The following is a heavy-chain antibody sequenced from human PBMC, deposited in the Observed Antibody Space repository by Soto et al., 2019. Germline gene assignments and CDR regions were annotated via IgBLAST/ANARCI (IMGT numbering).Heavy chain of an antibody. CDR2: LTGSGKTI. CDR1: GFTFSSYA. D-gene: IGHD4-4*01. CDR3: AKDDYINYVARDFDF. Sequence: VQLLESGGGLVQPGGSLRLSCAASGFTFSSYAMNWVRQAPGKGLEWVSGLTGSGKTIYYADSVRGRFTISRDNYKNTVYLQMNSLRAEDTAIYYCAKDDYINYVARDFDFWGPGTLVTVSS. J-gene: IGHJ4*02. V-gene: IGHV3-23*01.